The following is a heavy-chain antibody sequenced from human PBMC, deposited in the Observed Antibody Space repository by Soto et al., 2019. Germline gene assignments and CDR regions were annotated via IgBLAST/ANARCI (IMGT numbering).Heavy chain of an antibody. CDR3: AKDRVVGYCSGGSCYSDDY. V-gene: IGHV3-23*01. Sequence: GGSLRLSCAASGFTFSSYAMSWVRQAPGKGLEWVSAISGSGGSTYYADSVKGRFTISRDNSKNTLYLQMNSLRAEDTAVYYCAKDRVVGYCSGGSCYSDDYWGQGTLVTVSS. CDR1: GFTFSSYA. CDR2: ISGSGGST. D-gene: IGHD2-15*01. J-gene: IGHJ4*02.